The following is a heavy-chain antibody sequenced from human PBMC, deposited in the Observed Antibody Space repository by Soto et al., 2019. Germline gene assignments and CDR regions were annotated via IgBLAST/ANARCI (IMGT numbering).Heavy chain of an antibody. Sequence: SETLSLTCAVYGGSFSGYYWSWIRQPPGKGLEWIGEINHSGSTNYNPSLKSRVTISVDTSKNQFSLKLSSVTAADMAVYYCARGCRRYCSGGSCSYYFDYWGQGTLVTVSS. CDR3: ARGCRRYCSGGSCSYYFDY. CDR2: INHSGST. J-gene: IGHJ4*02. CDR1: GGSFSGYY. D-gene: IGHD2-15*01. V-gene: IGHV4-34*01.